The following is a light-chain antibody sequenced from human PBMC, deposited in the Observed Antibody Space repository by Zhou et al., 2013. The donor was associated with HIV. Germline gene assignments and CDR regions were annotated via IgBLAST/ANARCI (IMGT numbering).Light chain of an antibody. J-gene: IGKJ3*01. CDR1: QSVSSNY. V-gene: IGKV3-20*01. Sequence: EIVLTQSPGTLSLSPGERATLSCRASQSVSSNYLAWYQQKPGQAPRLLIYRASSGATGIPDRFSGSGSGTDFTLTISRLEPEDFAVYYCQQYGSAPFTFGPGTKVDIK. CDR2: RAS. CDR3: QQYGSAPFT.